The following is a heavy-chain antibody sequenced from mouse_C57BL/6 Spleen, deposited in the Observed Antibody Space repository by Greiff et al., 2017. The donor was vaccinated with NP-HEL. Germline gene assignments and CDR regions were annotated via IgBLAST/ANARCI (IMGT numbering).Heavy chain of an antibody. D-gene: IGHD1-1*01. Sequence: QVQLQQSGPELVKPGASVKISCKASGYAFSSSWMNWVKQRPGKGLEWIGRIYPGDGDTNYNGKFKGKATLTADKSSSTAYMQLINLTSEDSAVYCCSRSLTTVVATDYFDYWGQGTTLTVSS. J-gene: IGHJ2*01. CDR2: IYPGDGDT. V-gene: IGHV1-82*01. CDR1: GYAFSSSW. CDR3: SRSLTTVVATDYFDY.